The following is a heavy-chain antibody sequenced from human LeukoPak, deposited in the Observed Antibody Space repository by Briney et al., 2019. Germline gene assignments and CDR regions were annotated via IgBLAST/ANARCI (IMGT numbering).Heavy chain of an antibody. Sequence: PGGSLRLSCAASGFTFSDYYMSWIRQAPGKGLEWVSYISSSGSTIYYADSVKGRFTISRDNAKNSLYLQMNSLRAEDTAVYYCARDRDAVILWFGELLPGSLDYWGQGTLVTVSS. V-gene: IGHV3-11*01. CDR3: ARDRDAVILWFGELLPGSLDY. J-gene: IGHJ4*02. CDR2: ISSSGSTI. CDR1: GFTFSDYY. D-gene: IGHD3-10*01.